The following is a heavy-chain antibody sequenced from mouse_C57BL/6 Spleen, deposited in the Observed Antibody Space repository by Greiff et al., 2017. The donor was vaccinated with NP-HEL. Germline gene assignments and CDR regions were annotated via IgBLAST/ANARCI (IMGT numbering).Heavy chain of an antibody. V-gene: IGHV5-17*01. D-gene: IGHD4-1*01. CDR2: ISSGSSTI. CDR3: ARSVTGPYYFDD. J-gene: IGHJ2*01. CDR1: GFTFSDYG. Sequence: EVQLVESGGGLVKPGGSLKLSCAASGFTFSDYGMHWVRQAPEKGLEWVAYISSGSSTIYYADTVKGRFTISRDNAKNTLFLQMTSLRSEDTAMYYCARSVTGPYYFDDWGQGTTLTVSS.